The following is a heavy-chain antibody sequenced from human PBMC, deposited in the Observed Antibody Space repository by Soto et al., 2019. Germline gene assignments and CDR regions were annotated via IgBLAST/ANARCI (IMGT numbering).Heavy chain of an antibody. CDR1: GFTFSPFW. V-gene: IGHV3-74*01. J-gene: IGHJ3*02. Sequence: PGGPLRLSCAASGFTFSPFWMHWVRQAPGKGLVWVSHINSDGSTIVYADSVKGRFTISRDNAKNTLYLQMNSLRVEDTAVYFCTRDRGYPDSFDIWGQGTMVTVSS. CDR3: TRDRGYPDSFDI. D-gene: IGHD3-10*01. CDR2: INSDGSTI.